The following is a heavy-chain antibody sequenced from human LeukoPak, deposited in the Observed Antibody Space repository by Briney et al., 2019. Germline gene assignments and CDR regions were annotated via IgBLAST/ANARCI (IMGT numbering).Heavy chain of an antibody. CDR2: IKQDGSEK. Sequence: GETLRLSCAASGFTFNSYWMSWVRQAPGKGLEWVANIKQDGSEKYYVDSVKGRFTISRDNAKNSLYLQMDSLRAEDTAVYYCGRALGHYGSGSYYSDFWGEGTLVTASA. D-gene: IGHD3-10*01. CDR1: GFTFNSYW. V-gene: IGHV3-7*02. CDR3: GRALGHYGSGSYYSDF. J-gene: IGHJ4*02.